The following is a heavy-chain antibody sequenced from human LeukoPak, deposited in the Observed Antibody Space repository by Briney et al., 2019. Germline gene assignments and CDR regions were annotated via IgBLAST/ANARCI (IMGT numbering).Heavy chain of an antibody. J-gene: IGHJ4*02. D-gene: IGHD6-19*01. Sequence: PGRSLRLSCAASGFTFNSYGMHWVRQAPGKGLEWVAVISYDGSNKYYADFVKGRFTISRENYKNTLSLQMNGLIREDTAVYYCEKSVASDAYWGQGTLVTVSS. CDR2: ISYDGSNK. CDR1: GFTFNSYG. V-gene: IGHV3-30*18. CDR3: EKSVASDAY.